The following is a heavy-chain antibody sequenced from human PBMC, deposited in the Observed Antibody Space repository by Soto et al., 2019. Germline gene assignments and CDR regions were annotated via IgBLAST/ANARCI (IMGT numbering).Heavy chain of an antibody. D-gene: IGHD3-10*01. Sequence: QEQLVESGGGVVQPGSSLRLSCAASGFAFRSYGMNWVRQAPGKGLEWVALISHDGDKEYYADSVKGRFTISRDNVKNTLHLQMNSLGVDDTAVYFCAREGSLGLDVWGRGTTVTVSS. CDR1: GFAFRSYG. V-gene: IGHV3-30*03. CDR2: ISHDGDKE. CDR3: AREGSLGLDV. J-gene: IGHJ6*02.